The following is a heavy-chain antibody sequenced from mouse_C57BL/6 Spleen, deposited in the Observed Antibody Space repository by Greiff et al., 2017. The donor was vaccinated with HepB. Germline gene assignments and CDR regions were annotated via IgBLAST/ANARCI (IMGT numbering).Heavy chain of an antibody. Sequence: LVESGAELVRPGASVKLSCKASGYTFTDYYINWVKQRPGQGLEWIARIYPGSGNTYYNEKFKGKATLTAEKSSSTAYMQLSSLTSEDSAVYFCARFDVWGTGTTVTVSS. CDR3: ARFDV. CDR2: IYPGSGNT. CDR1: GYTFTDYY. V-gene: IGHV1-76*01. J-gene: IGHJ1*03.